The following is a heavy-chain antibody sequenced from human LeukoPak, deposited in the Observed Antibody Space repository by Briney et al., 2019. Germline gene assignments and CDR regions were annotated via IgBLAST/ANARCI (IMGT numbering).Heavy chain of an antibody. D-gene: IGHD6-19*01. CDR1: GGSISSYY. V-gene: IGHV4-59*08. J-gene: IGHJ5*02. CDR2: IYYSGST. Sequence: PSETLSLTCTVSGGSISSYYWSWIRQSPGKGLEWIGYIYYSGSTNYNPSLKSRVTISVDTSKNQFSLKLSSVTAADTAVYYCARTGIAVAGKGGVNWFDPWGQGTLVTVSS. CDR3: ARTGIAVAGKGGVNWFDP.